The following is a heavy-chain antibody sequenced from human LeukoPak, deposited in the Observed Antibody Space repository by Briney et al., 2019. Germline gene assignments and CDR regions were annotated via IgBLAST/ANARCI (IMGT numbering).Heavy chain of an antibody. CDR2: IFHSGST. Sequence: SETLSLTCAVSGYSIRSDYYWGWIRPPPGKGLEWIGTIFHSGSTYYNPSLKSRVTIAVDTSKNQFSLRLSSVTAADTAVYYCARHSQWGVIPWTFDFWGQGTMVTVSS. D-gene: IGHD3-16*02. CDR3: ARHSQWGVIPWTFDF. CDR1: GYSIRSDYY. V-gene: IGHV4-38-2*01. J-gene: IGHJ3*01.